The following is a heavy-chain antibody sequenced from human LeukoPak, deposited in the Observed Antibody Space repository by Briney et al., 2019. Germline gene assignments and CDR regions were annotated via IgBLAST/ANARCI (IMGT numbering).Heavy chain of an antibody. CDR3: ARVGVVPAAILFDY. CDR2: IYPRDGST. Sequence: GASVKVSCKASGYTFTSNYIHWVRQAPGQGLEWMGMIYPRDGSTSYAQKFQGRVTVTRDTSTSTVHMELSGLRTEDTAVYYCARVGVVPAAILFDYWGQGTLVTVSS. CDR1: GYTFTSNY. V-gene: IGHV1-46*01. D-gene: IGHD2-2*01. J-gene: IGHJ4*02.